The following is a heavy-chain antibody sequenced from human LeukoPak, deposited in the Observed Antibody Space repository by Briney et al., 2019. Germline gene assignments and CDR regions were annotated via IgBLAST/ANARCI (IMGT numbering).Heavy chain of an antibody. CDR3: AKVNGRQCSGGSCQGGWFDP. J-gene: IGHJ5*02. D-gene: IGHD2-15*01. Sequence: GGSLRLSCAASGFTFSSYAMHWVRQAPGKGLEWVAVISYDGSNKYYADSVKGRFTISRDNSKNTLYLQMNSLRAEDTAVYYCAKVNGRQCSGGSCQGGWFDPWGQGTLVTVSS. CDR2: ISYDGSNK. V-gene: IGHV3-30-3*01. CDR1: GFTFSSYA.